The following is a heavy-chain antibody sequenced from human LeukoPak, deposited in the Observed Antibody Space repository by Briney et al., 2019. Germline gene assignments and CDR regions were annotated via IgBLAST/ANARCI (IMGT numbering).Heavy chain of an antibody. J-gene: IGHJ4*02. CDR2: ISYDGSNK. Sequence: AGGSLRLSCAASGFTFSSYGMHWVRQAPGKGLEWVAVISYDGSNKYYADSVKGRFTISRDNSKNTLYLQMNSLRAEDTAVYYCARSRGTDWYDTINYFDYWGQGTLVTVSS. CDR1: GFTFSSYG. V-gene: IGHV3-30*03. CDR3: ARSRGTDWYDTINYFDY. D-gene: IGHD1-1*01.